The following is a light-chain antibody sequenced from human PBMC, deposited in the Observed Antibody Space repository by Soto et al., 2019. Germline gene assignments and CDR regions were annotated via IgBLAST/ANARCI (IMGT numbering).Light chain of an antibody. Sequence: QSALTQPASVSGSPGQSITVSCTGTSSDVGAYNHVSWFQQHPGKAPELMIYDVSNRPSGVSNRFSGSKSGNTASLTISGLQAEDEADYYCSSYTTSITYVFGTGTQLTVL. CDR1: SSDVGAYNH. CDR3: SSYTTSITYV. J-gene: IGLJ1*01. V-gene: IGLV2-14*01. CDR2: DVS.